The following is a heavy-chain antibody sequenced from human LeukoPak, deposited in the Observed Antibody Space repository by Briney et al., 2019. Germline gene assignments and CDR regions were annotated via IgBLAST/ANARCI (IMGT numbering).Heavy chain of an antibody. D-gene: IGHD2-21*01. J-gene: IGHJ4*02. CDR1: GYTFISYA. CDR3: ASAHPTGPTGDLYYCELGSSTPLGY. V-gene: IGHV1-3*04. Sequence: ASVKVSCKASGYTFISYAIHWVRQAPGQRLEWMGWINTGNGNTKYSQKLQGRVTITRDTSASTAYMELNSLRSEDTAVYYCASAHPTGPTGDLYYCELGSSTPLGYWGQGTVVTVSS. CDR2: INTGNGNT.